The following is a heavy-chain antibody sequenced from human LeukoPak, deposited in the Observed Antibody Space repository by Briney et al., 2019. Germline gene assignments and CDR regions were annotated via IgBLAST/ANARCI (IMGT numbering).Heavy chain of an antibody. CDR3: AKDWNYDSSGYYLY. D-gene: IGHD3-22*01. CDR1: GFTVSSNY. CDR2: ISGSGGST. J-gene: IGHJ4*02. Sequence: AGGSLRLSCAASGFTVSSNYMSWVRQAPGKGLEWVSGISGSGGSTYYADSVKGRFTISRDNSKNTLNLQMKSLRAEDTAVYYCAKDWNYDSSGYYLYWGQGTLVTVSS. V-gene: IGHV3-23*01.